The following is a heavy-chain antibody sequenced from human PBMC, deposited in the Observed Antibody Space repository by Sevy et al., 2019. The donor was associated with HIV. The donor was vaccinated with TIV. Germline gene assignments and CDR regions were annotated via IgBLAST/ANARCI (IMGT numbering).Heavy chain of an antibody. Sequence: GGSLRLSCAASGFTFRNYAMNWVLQAPGKGLEWVSGISGTGGSGDKTNYADSVKGRFTISRDDSKNSLYLQLNTLRAEDTAIYYCARKYDSSGYFDYWGQGTLVTVSS. CDR1: GFTFRNYA. CDR2: ISGTGGSGDKT. J-gene: IGHJ4*02. CDR3: ARKYDSSGYFDY. D-gene: IGHD3-22*01. V-gene: IGHV3-23*01.